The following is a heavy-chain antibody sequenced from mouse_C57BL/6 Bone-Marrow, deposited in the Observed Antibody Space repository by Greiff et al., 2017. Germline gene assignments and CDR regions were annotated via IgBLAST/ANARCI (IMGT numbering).Heavy chain of an antibody. V-gene: IGHV1-7*01. J-gene: IGHJ2*01. CDR1: GYTFTSYW. CDR3: ARSVYYGNYDFDY. Sequence: VQVVESGAELAKPGASVKLSCKASGYTFTSYWMHWVKQRPGQGLEWIGYINPSSGYTKYNQKFKDKATLTADKSSSTAYMQLSSLTYEDSAVYYCARSVYYGNYDFDYWGQGTTLTVSS. D-gene: IGHD2-1*01. CDR2: INPSSGYT.